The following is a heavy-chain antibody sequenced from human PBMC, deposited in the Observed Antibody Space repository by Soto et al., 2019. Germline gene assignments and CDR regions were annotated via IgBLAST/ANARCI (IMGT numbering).Heavy chain of an antibody. Sequence: QVQLVQSGAEVKKPGASVKVSCKASGYTFTSYGISWVRQAPGQGLEWMGWISAYNGNTNYAQKLQGRANMTTDTSTRTADMELRSLRSDDTDGYYCARVWVYVWGSYRYLDYWGQGTLVTVSS. CDR2: ISAYNGNT. D-gene: IGHD3-16*02. J-gene: IGHJ4*02. V-gene: IGHV1-18*01. CDR3: ARVWVYVWGSYRYLDY. CDR1: GYTFTSYG.